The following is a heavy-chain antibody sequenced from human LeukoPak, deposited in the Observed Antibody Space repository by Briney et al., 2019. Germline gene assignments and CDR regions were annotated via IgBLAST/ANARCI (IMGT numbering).Heavy chain of an antibody. D-gene: IGHD3-9*01. CDR2: ISASNGNT. Sequence: ASVKVSCKASGYTFTRYGISWVCQAPGQGLQWLGWISASNGNTNYAQKLQGRVTMTTDTSTSTAYMELRSLRSDDTAVYYCARARPYDILTGYQDKVYYFDYWGQGTLVTVSS. J-gene: IGHJ4*02. CDR3: ARARPYDILTGYQDKVYYFDY. V-gene: IGHV1-18*01. CDR1: GYTFTRYG.